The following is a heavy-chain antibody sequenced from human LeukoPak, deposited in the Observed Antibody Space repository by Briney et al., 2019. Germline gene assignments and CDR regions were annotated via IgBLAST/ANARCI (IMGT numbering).Heavy chain of an antibody. CDR3: ARDGLLWFGDSRTDF. Sequence: GGSLRLSCAAAGFTFSSYWMSWVRQAPGKGLEWVANIKEDGSEKYYVDSVKGRFTISRDNAKNSLFLQMNSLRAEDTAVYYCARDGLLWFGDSRTDFWGQGTLVTVSS. D-gene: IGHD3-10*01. J-gene: IGHJ4*02. CDR2: IKEDGSEK. V-gene: IGHV3-7*01. CDR1: GFTFSSYW.